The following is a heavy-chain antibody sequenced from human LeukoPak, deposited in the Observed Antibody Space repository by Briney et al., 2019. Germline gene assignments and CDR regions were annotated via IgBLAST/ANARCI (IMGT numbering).Heavy chain of an antibody. CDR1: GGSISNYY. J-gene: IGHJ4*02. V-gene: IGHV4-59*01. CDR2: VYYSGST. Sequence: PSETLSLTCTVSGGSISNYYWSWIRQSPCKGVEWIGNVYYSGSTNYNPSLKSRVTISVDTSKNQFSLRLNSVTAADTAVYYCVREGGFYFDYWGQGTLVTVSS. CDR3: VREGGFYFDY. D-gene: IGHD2-15*01.